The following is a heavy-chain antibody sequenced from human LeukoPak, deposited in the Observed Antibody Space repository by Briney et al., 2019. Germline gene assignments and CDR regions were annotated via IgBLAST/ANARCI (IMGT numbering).Heavy chain of an antibody. CDR2: IYYSGST. CDR1: GDSISSGYY. CDR3: ARDLTTMAYFDY. D-gene: IGHD5-18*01. J-gene: IGHJ4*02. V-gene: IGHV4-38-2*02. Sequence: PSETLSLTCTVSGDSISSGYYWGWIRQPPGKGLEWIGSIYYSGSTYHNPSLKSRVTISVDTSKNQFSLKLSSVSAADTAVYYCARDLTTMAYFDYWGQGTLVTVSS.